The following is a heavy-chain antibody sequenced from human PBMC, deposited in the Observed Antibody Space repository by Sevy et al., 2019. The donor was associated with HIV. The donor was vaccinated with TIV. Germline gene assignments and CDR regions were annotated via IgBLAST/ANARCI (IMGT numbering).Heavy chain of an antibody. D-gene: IGHD5-12*01. CDR2: IKEDGSEE. J-gene: IGHJ4*02. CDR1: GFIFNSYW. V-gene: IGHV3-7*01. Sequence: GGSLRLSCEGSGFIFNSYWMSWVRQAPGKGLEWVANIKEDGSEENYVDSVKGRFTISRDNAKNSVYLEMNSLRVEDPAVYFCASEYSFAAFFDYWGQGTRVTVSS. CDR3: ASEYSFAAFFDY.